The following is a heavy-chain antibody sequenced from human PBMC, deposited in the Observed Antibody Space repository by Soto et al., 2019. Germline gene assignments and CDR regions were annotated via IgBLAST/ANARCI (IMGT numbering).Heavy chain of an antibody. CDR2: MSHDGSRT. J-gene: IGHJ6*02. D-gene: IGHD3-9*01. CDR1: GFLFNTYS. Sequence: QVQLVDSGGGVVQPGRSLRLSCRTSGFLFNTYSMHWVRQAPGKGLEWVAVMSHDGSRTYYADSVKGRFTISRDNSKNTLYLQMNSLRPDDTAVYYCARPGSGYDVLTGYYFYYYHAMDVWGQGTTVIVSS. V-gene: IGHV3-30-3*01. CDR3: ARPGSGYDVLTGYYFYYYHAMDV.